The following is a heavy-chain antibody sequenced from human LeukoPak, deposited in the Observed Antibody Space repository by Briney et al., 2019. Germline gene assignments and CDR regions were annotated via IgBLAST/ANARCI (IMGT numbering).Heavy chain of an antibody. CDR1: GFTFSSYA. V-gene: IGHV3-23*01. Sequence: PGGSLRLSCAASGFTFSSYAMSWVRQAPGKGLECVSAISGSGGSTYYADSVKGRFTISRDNSKNTLYLQMNSLRAEDTAVYYCAEVQDYYGSGPLWGQGTLVTVSS. J-gene: IGHJ4*02. CDR3: AEVQDYYGSGPL. CDR2: ISGSGGST. D-gene: IGHD3-10*01.